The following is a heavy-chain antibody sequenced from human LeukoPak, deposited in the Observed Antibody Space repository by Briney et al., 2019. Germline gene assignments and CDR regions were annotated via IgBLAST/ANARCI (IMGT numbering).Heavy chain of an antibody. CDR3: ASKGLSRHDAFDI. CDR2: IYYSGST. Sequence: SETLSLTCTVSGGSISSYYWSWIRQPPGKGLEWIGYIYYSGSTNYNPSLKSRVTISVDTSKNQFSLKLSSVTAADTAVYYCASKGLSRHDAFDIWGQGTMVTVSS. J-gene: IGHJ3*02. CDR1: GGSISSYY. V-gene: IGHV4-59*01. D-gene: IGHD3-3*02.